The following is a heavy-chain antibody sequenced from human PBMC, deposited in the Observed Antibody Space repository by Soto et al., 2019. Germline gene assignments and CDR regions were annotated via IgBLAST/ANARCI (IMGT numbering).Heavy chain of an antibody. CDR1: GGSINSGGYT. Sequence: SETLSLTCTVSGGSINSGGYTWSWIRQHPGKGLEWIGYIYYTGSTYYNPSLKSRLTISVDTSKNQFSLKLSSVTAADTAVYYCARALPTGYCSSTSCYSAWFDPWGQGALVTV. V-gene: IGHV4-31*03. CDR3: ARALPTGYCSSTSCYSAWFDP. D-gene: IGHD2-2*02. J-gene: IGHJ5*02. CDR2: IYYTGST.